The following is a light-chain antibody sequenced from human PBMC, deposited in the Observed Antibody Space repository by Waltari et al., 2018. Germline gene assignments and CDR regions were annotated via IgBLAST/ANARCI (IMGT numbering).Light chain of an antibody. CDR1: QSVGTY. CDR2: GAS. Sequence: EIVMTHSPASLSGSPGERATLSCRAFQSVGTYLAWYQEKPGQGPRLLISGASIRATGIPARFSGSGSGTECTLTISMLQSEDFAVYDCQQYKYWPLTCGGGTKVEIK. V-gene: IGKV3D-15*03. CDR3: QQYKYWPLT. J-gene: IGKJ4*01.